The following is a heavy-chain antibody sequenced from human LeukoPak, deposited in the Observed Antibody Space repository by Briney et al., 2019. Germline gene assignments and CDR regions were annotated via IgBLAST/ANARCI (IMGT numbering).Heavy chain of an antibody. V-gene: IGHV3-30*18. CDR1: GFTFSSYG. CDR3: AKDHGFDY. Sequence: QSGRSLRLSCAASGFTFSSYGMHWVRQAPGKGLEWVAVISYDGSNKYYADSVEGRFTISRDNSKNTLYLQMNSLRAEDTAVYYCAKDHGFDYWGQGTLVTVSS. J-gene: IGHJ4*02. CDR2: ISYDGSNK.